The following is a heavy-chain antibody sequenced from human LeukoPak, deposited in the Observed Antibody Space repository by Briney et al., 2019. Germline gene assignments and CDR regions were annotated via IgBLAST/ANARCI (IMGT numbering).Heavy chain of an antibody. CDR3: ARGVYFWSGYPRYYFDY. D-gene: IGHD3-3*01. J-gene: IGHJ4*02. CDR2: ISSSSSYI. CDR1: GFTFSSYS. V-gene: IGHV3-21*01. Sequence: GGSLRLSCAASGFTFSSYSMNWVRQAPGKGLEWVSSISSSSSYIYYADSVKGRFTISRDNAKNSLYLQMNSLRAEDTAVYYCARGVYFWSGYPRYYFDYWGQGTLVTVSS.